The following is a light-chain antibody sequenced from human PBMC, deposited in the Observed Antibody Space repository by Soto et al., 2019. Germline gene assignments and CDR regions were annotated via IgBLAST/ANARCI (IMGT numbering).Light chain of an antibody. CDR3: QQYVTSSPRT. J-gene: IGKJ1*01. CDR2: GIA. V-gene: IGKV3-20*01. CDR1: HTISSSY. Sequence: EIELTQSPGTLSLSPGERATLSCRASHTISSSYLAWYQQKPGQAPRLLMYGIARRATGIPDRFSGSGSGTDFTLTITRLAPEDFAVYYCQQYVTSSPRTFGQGTKVEIK.